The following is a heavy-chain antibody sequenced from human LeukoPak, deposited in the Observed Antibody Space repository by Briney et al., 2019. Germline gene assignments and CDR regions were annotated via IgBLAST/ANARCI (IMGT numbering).Heavy chain of an antibody. J-gene: IGHJ3*02. V-gene: IGHV4-30-4*01. Sequence: SQTLSLTCTVSGGSISSGDYYWSWIRQPPGKGLEWIGYIYYSGSTYYNPSLKSRVTISVDTSKNQFSLKLSSVTAADTAVYYCARDRVRGHAFDIWGQGTMVTVSS. CDR1: GGSISSGDYY. D-gene: IGHD3-10*01. CDR2: IYYSGST. CDR3: ARDRVRGHAFDI.